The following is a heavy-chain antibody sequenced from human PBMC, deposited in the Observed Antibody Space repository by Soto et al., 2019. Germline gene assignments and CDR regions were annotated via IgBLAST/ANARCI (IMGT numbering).Heavy chain of an antibody. CDR3: TPPAGYSSSGGGY. CDR2: IRSQANSYAT. V-gene: IGHV3-73*02. J-gene: IGHJ4*02. D-gene: IGHD6-13*01. CDR1: GFTFSGSA. Sequence: EVQLVESGGGLVQPGGSLKLSCAASGFTFSGSAMHWVRQASGKGLEWVGRIRSQANSYATAYAASMKGRFTIARDDSKEMAYLQMNSRKTAETAVHYWTPPAGYSSSGGGYWGQGTLVTVSS.